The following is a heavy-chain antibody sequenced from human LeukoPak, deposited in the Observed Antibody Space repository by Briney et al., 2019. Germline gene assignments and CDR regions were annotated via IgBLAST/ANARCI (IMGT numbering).Heavy chain of an antibody. V-gene: IGHV4-38-2*02. CDR3: VRVHVNSGYYFGDAFDI. J-gene: IGHJ3*02. CDR1: GYSLSSGSS. CDR2: IYHSGST. D-gene: IGHD3-22*01. Sequence: SETLSLTCTVSGYSLSSGSSWGWIRQPPGKGLEWIGNIYHSGSTYYNPSLKSRVTISVDTSKNQFSLKLSSVTAADTAVHYCVRVHVNSGYYFGDAFDIWGQGTMVTVSS.